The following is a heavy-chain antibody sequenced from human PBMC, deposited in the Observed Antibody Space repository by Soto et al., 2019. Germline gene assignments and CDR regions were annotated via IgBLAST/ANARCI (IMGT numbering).Heavy chain of an antibody. D-gene: IGHD1-7*01. J-gene: IGHJ4*02. CDR2: IYRTGST. CDR3: ASRDPGTSVDY. Sequence: SSETLSLTCAVSGGSFTSNNWWTWVRQPPGQGLEWIGEIYRTGSTNYNPSLKSRVTISLDKSENQFSLKVTSLTAADTAVYYCASRDPGTSVDYWGQGTLVTVLL. CDR1: GGSFTSNNW. V-gene: IGHV4-4*02.